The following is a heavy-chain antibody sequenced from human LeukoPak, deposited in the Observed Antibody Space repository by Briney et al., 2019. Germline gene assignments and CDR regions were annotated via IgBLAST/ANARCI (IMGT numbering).Heavy chain of an antibody. CDR3: ARLPPYYDFWSGYLADAFDI. Sequence: SETLSLTCTVSGGSISSYYRSWIRQPPGKGLEWIGYIYYSGSTNYNPSLKSRVTISVDTSKNQFSLKLSSVTAADTAVYYCARLPPYYDFWSGYLADAFDIWGQGTMVTVSS. J-gene: IGHJ3*02. D-gene: IGHD3-3*01. CDR1: GGSISSYY. CDR2: IYYSGST. V-gene: IGHV4-59*08.